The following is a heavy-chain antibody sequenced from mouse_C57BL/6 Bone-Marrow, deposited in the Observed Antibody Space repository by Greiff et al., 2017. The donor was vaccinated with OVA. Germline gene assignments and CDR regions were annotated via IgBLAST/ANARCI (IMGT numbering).Heavy chain of an antibody. CDR1: GFTFSDAW. CDR2: IRNKANNHAT. Sequence: DVKLVESGGGLVQPGGSMKLSCAASGFTFSDAWMDWVRQSPEKGLEWVAEIRNKANNHATYYAESVKGRFTISRDASKSSFYLQMNSLRAEDTGIYYCTQSSYYGSSNYFDYWGQGTTLTVSS. D-gene: IGHD1-1*01. V-gene: IGHV6-6*01. J-gene: IGHJ2*01. CDR3: TQSSYYGSSNYFDY.